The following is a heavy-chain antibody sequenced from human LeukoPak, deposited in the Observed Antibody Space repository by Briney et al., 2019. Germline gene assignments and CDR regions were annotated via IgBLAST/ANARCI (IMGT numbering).Heavy chain of an antibody. V-gene: IGHV4-39*07. CDR1: GGSISSSSYY. Sequence: PSETLSLTCTVSGGSISSSSYYWGWIRQPPGKGLEWIGSIYYSGVTYYNPSLKSRVTISVDTSTNQLSLKLSSVTAADSAVYYCAREGAYCGGDCYLDYWGQGTLVTVSS. CDR3: AREGAYCGGDCYLDY. J-gene: IGHJ4*02. CDR2: IYYSGVT. D-gene: IGHD2-21*02.